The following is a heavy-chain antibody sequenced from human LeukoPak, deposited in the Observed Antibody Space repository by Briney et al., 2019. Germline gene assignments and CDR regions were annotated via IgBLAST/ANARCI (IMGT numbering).Heavy chain of an antibody. CDR3: ARYSGYDGYYYYYYYMDV. CDR1: GGSISSYY. D-gene: IGHD5-12*01. V-gene: IGHV4-59*01. CDR2: IYYSGST. J-gene: IGHJ6*03. Sequence: PSETLSLTCTASGGSISSYYWSWIRQPPGKGLEWIGYIYYSGSTNYNPSLKSRVTISVDTSKNQFSLKLSSVTAADTAVYYCARYSGYDGYYYYYYYMDVWGKGTTVTVSS.